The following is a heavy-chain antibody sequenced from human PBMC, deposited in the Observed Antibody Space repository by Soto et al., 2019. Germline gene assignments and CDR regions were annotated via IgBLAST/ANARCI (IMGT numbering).Heavy chain of an antibody. CDR2: IRSKAYGGTT. J-gene: IGHJ6*02. CDR3: TRSGRYSSSWYYYYGMDV. V-gene: IGHV3-49*03. Sequence: HPGGSLRLSCTASGFTFGDYAMSWFRQAPGKGLEWVGFIRSKAYGGTTEYAASVKGRFTISRDDSKSIAYLQMNSLKTEDTAVYYCTRSGRYSSSWYYYYGMDVWGQGTTVTVSS. CDR1: GFTFGDYA. D-gene: IGHD6-13*01.